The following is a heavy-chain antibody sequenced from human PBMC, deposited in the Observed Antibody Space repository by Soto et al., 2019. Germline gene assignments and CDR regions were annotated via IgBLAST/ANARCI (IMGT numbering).Heavy chain of an antibody. D-gene: IGHD5-12*01. CDR3: ASGEWLRFDY. CDR2: IIPILGIA. V-gene: IGHV1-69*02. Sequence: QVQLVQSGAEVKKPGSSVKVSCKASGGTFSSYTISWVRQAPGQGLEWMGRIIPILGIANYAQKFQGRVTSTADKSTRTAYMELSSLRSEDTAVYYCASGEWLRFDYWGQGTLVTVSS. CDR1: GGTFSSYT. J-gene: IGHJ4*02.